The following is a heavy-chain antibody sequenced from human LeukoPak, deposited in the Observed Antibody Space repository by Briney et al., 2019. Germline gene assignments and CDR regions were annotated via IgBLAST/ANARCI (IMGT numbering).Heavy chain of an antibody. J-gene: IGHJ6*02. V-gene: IGHV1-69*05. Sequence: PWASVKVSCKASGGTFSSHAISWVRQAPGQGLEWMGGIIPIFGTANYAQKFQGRVTITTDESTSTAYMELSSLRSEDTAVYYCARVVVTYYYYYGMDVWGQGTTVTVSS. CDR1: GGTFSSHA. CDR2: IIPIFGTA. D-gene: IGHD2-15*01. CDR3: ARVVVTYYYYYGMDV.